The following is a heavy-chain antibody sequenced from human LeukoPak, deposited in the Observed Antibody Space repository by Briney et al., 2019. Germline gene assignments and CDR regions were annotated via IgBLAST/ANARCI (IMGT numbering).Heavy chain of an antibody. CDR1: GFTFSSYS. CDR3: AGPIASDDY. CDR2: ISSSSSYI. V-gene: IGHV3-21*01. Sequence: GGSLRLSCAASGFTFSSYSMNWVRQAPGKGLKWVSSISSSSSYIYYAGSVKGRFTISRDNAKNSLYLQMNSLRAEDTAVYYCAGPIASDDYWGQGTLVTVSS. J-gene: IGHJ4*02. D-gene: IGHD6-13*01.